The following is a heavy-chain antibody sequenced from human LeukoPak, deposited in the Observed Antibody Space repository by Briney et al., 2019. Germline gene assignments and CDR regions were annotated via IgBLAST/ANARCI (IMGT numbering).Heavy chain of an antibody. J-gene: IGHJ3*02. D-gene: IGHD3-10*01. V-gene: IGHV3-21*01. CDR1: GFTFSSYS. CDR2: ISSSSSYI. Sequence: GGSLRLSCAASGFTFSSYSMNWVRQAPGKGLEWVSSISSSSSYIYYADSVKGRFTISRDNAKNSRYLQMNSLRAEDTAVYYCARDMMVRGAHDAFDIWGQGTMVTVSS. CDR3: ARDMMVRGAHDAFDI.